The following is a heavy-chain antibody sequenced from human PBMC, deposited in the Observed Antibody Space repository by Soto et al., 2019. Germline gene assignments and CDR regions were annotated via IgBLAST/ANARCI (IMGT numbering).Heavy chain of an antibody. CDR2: ISYDGSNK. CDR1: GFTFSSYA. D-gene: IGHD4-4*01. V-gene: IGHV3-30-3*01. CDR3: ARLYSNRLFDY. J-gene: IGHJ4*02. Sequence: GGSLRLSCAASGFTFSSYAMHWVRQAPGKGLEWVAVISYDGSNKYYADSVKGRFTISRDNSKNTLYLQMNSLRAEDTAVYYCARLYSNRLFDYWGQGTRVTVAS.